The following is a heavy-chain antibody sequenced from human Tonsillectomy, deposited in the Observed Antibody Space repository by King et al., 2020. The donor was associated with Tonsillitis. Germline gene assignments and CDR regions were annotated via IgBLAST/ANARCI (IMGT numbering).Heavy chain of an antibody. Sequence: VQLVKSGGCLVQPCRFLRLACAAPGFSRVDYVMNWVRQAPGKGLEWVSGRSCNRGSIGSAYSVKGRFTIYRDNAKNSLYLQMNRLRDEDTALYYCAKGTMQEAGYFDLWGRGTLVTVSS. J-gene: IGHJ2*01. D-gene: IGHD4/OR15-4a*01. CDR2: RSCNRGSI. V-gene: IGHV3-9*01. CDR3: AKGTMQEAGYFDL. CDR1: GFSRVDYV.